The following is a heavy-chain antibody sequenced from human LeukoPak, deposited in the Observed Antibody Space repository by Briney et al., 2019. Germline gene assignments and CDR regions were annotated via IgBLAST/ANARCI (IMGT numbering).Heavy chain of an antibody. J-gene: IGHJ4*02. Sequence: SETLSLTCTVSDGSITSNVYHWGWIRQPPGKGLVYMGSINHSGSTHCHPSLKGRVTLSVDTSKNQSSLKVNSVTAADTAVYYCARLVGIAADGIGGDYWGQGTLVTVSS. CDR1: DGSITSNVYH. D-gene: IGHD6-13*01. CDR3: ARLVGIAADGIGGDY. V-gene: IGHV4-39*01. CDR2: INHSGST.